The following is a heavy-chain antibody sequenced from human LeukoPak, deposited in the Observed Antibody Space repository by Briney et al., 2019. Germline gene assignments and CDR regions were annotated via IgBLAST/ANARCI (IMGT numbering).Heavy chain of an antibody. CDR1: GFTFSSYA. V-gene: IGHV3-23*01. J-gene: IGHJ4*02. Sequence: GRSLRLSCVASGFTFSSYAMSWVRQAPGKRLEWVSAISGSGGNTYYADSVKGRFTISRDNSNNTLYLQMNSLRAEDTAVYYCAKGRLLPDYWGQGTLVTVSS. CDR2: ISGSGGNT. D-gene: IGHD2-15*01. CDR3: AKGRLLPDY.